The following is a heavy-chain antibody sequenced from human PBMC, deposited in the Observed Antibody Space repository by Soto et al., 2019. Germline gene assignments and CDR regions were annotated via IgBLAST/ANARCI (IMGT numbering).Heavy chain of an antibody. D-gene: IGHD5-18*01. V-gene: IGHV3-21*01. CDR1: GFTFSSYS. J-gene: IGHJ4*02. CDR3: ARDGTAMPPDY. CDR2: ISSSSSYI. Sequence: EVQLVESGGGLVKPGGSLRLSCAASGFTFSSYSMNWVRQAPGKGLEWVSSISSSSSYIYYADSVKGRFTISRDNAKNSLYLQMNGLRGEDTAVYYCARDGTAMPPDYWGQGTLVTVSS.